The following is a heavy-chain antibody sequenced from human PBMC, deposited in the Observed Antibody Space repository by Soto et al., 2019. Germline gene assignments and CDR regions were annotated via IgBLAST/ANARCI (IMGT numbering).Heavy chain of an antibody. D-gene: IGHD1-20*01. CDR1: GGSISSGGYY. V-gene: IGHV4-31*03. CDR3: ARDSKPYNWNDRGFDP. Sequence: TLSLTCTVSGGSISSGGYYWSWIRQHPGKGLEWIGYIYYSGSTYYNPSLKSRVTISVDTSKNQFSLKLSSVTAADTAVYYCARDSKPYNWNDRGFDPWGQGTLVTVSS. CDR2: IYYSGST. J-gene: IGHJ5*02.